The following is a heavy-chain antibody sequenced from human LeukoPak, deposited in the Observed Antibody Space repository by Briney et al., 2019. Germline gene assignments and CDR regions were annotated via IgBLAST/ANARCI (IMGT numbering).Heavy chain of an antibody. CDR3: AKNAGSSVYSVLDY. J-gene: IGHJ4*02. Sequence: GGSLRLSCAASGFTFSDYSMSWIRQAPGKGLEWVSYISSTSTYTNYADSVKGRFTISRDNSKNTLYLQMNSLRAEDTAVYYCAKNAGSSVYSVLDYWGQGTLGTVSS. CDR1: GFTFSDYS. V-gene: IGHV3-11*03. CDR2: ISSTSTYT. D-gene: IGHD3-22*01.